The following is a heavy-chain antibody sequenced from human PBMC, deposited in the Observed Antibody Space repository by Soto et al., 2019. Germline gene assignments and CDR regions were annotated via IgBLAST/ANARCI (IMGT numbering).Heavy chain of an antibody. CDR3: ANLYSSGGKDWFDP. V-gene: IGHV3-23*01. CDR1: GFTFSNYA. D-gene: IGHD6-19*01. Sequence: EVQLLESGGGLVQPGGYLRLSCAASGFTFSNYAMSWVRQAPGKGLEWVSGIDHSGGSTYYADSVKGRFTISRDNSKNTLDLQMNSLRAEDTAVYYCANLYSSGGKDWFDPWGQGTLVTVSS. J-gene: IGHJ5*02. CDR2: IDHSGGST.